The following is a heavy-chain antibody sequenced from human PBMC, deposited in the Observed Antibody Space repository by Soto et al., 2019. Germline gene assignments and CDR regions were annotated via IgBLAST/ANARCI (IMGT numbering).Heavy chain of an antibody. V-gene: IGHV3-21*01. D-gene: IGHD2-15*01. CDR1: GFSFSSYT. J-gene: IGHJ5*01. Sequence: EVQLVESGGGLVKPGESLRLSCAASGFSFSSYTMNWVRQAPGKGLQWVSSITNRGTHTYSADSVKGRVTISRDNDKNSLYLQMNNLRAEDTAIYFCARAHEVAWFDSWGLGTLVTVTS. CDR3: ARAHEVAWFDS. CDR2: ITNRGTHT.